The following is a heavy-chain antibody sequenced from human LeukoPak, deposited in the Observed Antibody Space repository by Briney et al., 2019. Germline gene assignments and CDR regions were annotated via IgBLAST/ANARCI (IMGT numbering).Heavy chain of an antibody. CDR3: ARLTLHHPDPHNWNDQYYFDY. D-gene: IGHD1-20*01. J-gene: IGHJ4*02. Sequence: GESLKISCKGSGYSFTSYWIGWVRQMPGKGLEWMGIIYPGDSDTRYSPSFQGQVTISADKSISTAYLQWSSLKASDTAMYYCARLTLHHPDPHNWNDQYYFDYWGQGTLVTVSS. CDR2: IYPGDSDT. CDR1: GYSFTSYW. V-gene: IGHV5-51*01.